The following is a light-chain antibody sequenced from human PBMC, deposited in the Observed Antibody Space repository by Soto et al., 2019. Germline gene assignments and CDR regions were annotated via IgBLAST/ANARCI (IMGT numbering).Light chain of an antibody. Sequence: ENVLTQSPATLSVSPGERATLSCRTSQIIGTNLAWYQQKPGQAPRLLIYGAFIRAPGFPVRFRGTGSGSEFTLTISSLHTEDGAPYYCQQYDKWPYTFGQGTNLEIK. V-gene: IGKV3-15*01. CDR3: QQYDKWPYT. CDR2: GAF. J-gene: IGKJ2*01. CDR1: QIIGTN.